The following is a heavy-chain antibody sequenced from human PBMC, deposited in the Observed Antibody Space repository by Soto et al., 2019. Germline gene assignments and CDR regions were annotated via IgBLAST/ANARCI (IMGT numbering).Heavy chain of an antibody. J-gene: IGHJ6*02. CDR1: GFTFSSYA. D-gene: IGHD6-13*01. Sequence: GGSLRLSCAASGFTFSSYAMSWVRQAPGKGLEWVSAISGSGGSTYYADSVKGRFTISRDNSKNTLYLQMNSLRAEDTAVYYCAKISSSSYYYYGMDVWGQGTTVTSP. V-gene: IGHV3-23*01. CDR2: ISGSGGST. CDR3: AKISSSSYYYYGMDV.